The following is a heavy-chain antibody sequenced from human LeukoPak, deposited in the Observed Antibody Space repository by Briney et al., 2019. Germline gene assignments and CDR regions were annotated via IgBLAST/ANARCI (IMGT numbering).Heavy chain of an antibody. CDR3: ARGRIAAAGRFDP. V-gene: IGHV1-69*13. CDR2: IIPIFGTA. Sequence: GASVKVSCKASGGTFSSYTFSWVRQAPGQGLEWMGGIIPIFGTANYAQKFQGRVTIAADEFTSTAYMELSSLRSEDTAVYYCARGRIAAAGRFDPWGQGTLVTVSS. CDR1: GGTFSSYT. J-gene: IGHJ5*02. D-gene: IGHD6-13*01.